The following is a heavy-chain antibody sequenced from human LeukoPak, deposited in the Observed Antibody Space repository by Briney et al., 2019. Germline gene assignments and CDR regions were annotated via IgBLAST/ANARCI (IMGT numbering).Heavy chain of an antibody. CDR2: IYYSGST. D-gene: IGHD6-13*01. Sequence: SETLSLTCTVSGGSISSSSYYWGWIRQPPGKGLEWIGSIYYSGSTYYNPSLKSRVTISVDTSKNQFSLKLSSVTAADTAVYYCARSGIIAAAGHYYYYGMDVWGQGTTVTVSS. J-gene: IGHJ6*02. V-gene: IGHV4-39*01. CDR3: ARSGIIAAAGHYYYYGMDV. CDR1: GGSISSSSYY.